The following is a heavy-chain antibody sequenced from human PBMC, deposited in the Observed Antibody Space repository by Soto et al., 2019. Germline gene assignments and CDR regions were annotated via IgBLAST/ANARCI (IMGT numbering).Heavy chain of an antibody. D-gene: IGHD6-6*01. CDR1: GFTFRSYW. J-gene: IGHJ4*02. CDR3: ASGGSSLNFDA. Sequence: EVQLVESGGGLVQPGGSLRLSCAASGFTFRSYWMQWVGHAPGRGLVWVSWITSDGSSTSYADSVKGRFTISRDNAKNKLYLQMNSLRAEDTAVYYWASGGSSLNFDAWGQGTLVTVSS. V-gene: IGHV3-74*01. CDR2: ITSDGSST.